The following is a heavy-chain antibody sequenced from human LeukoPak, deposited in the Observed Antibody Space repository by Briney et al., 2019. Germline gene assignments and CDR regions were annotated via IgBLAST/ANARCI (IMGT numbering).Heavy chain of an antibody. Sequence: RASQTVSLTCTVSGGSISSGSYYWSWIRQPAGKGLEWIGRIYTSGSTNYNPSLKSRVTISVDTSKNQFSLKLSSVTAADTAVYYCARIASHFVRGVIRWFDPWGQGTLVTVSS. V-gene: IGHV4-61*02. CDR2: IYTSGST. D-gene: IGHD3-10*01. CDR1: GGSISSGSYY. CDR3: ARIASHFVRGVIRWFDP. J-gene: IGHJ5*02.